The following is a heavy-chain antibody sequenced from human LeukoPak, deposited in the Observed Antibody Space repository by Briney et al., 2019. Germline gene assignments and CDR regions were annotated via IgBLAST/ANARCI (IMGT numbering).Heavy chain of an antibody. CDR2: MSYGGGNK. D-gene: IGHD3-22*01. V-gene: IGHV3-30*04. J-gene: IGHJ4*02. CDR3: ARSVYYDSSGYSDY. Sequence: PGKGLEWVAVMSYGGGNKNHADSVTGRFTISRDNSKNTLFVQMNNLRAEDTAVYYCARSVYYDSSGYSDYWGQGTLVTVSS.